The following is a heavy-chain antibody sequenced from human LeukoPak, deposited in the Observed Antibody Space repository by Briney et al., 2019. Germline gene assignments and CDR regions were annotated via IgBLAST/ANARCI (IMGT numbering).Heavy chain of an antibody. CDR2: IYYSGST. CDR1: GGSFSSYY. D-gene: IGHD6-19*01. V-gene: IGHV4-59*01. Sequence: SETLSLTCTVSGGSFSSYYWSWIRQAPGKGLAWIGYIYYSGSTNYNPSLKSRVTISVDTSKNQFSLKLSSVTAADTAVYYCARDRSGWYADAFDIWGQGTMVTVSS. J-gene: IGHJ3*02. CDR3: ARDRSGWYADAFDI.